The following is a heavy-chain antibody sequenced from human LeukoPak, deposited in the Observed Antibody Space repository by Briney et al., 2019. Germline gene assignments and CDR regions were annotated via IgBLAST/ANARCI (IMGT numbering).Heavy chain of an antibody. J-gene: IGHJ4*02. D-gene: IGHD2-2*01. CDR2: ISSSSSYI. CDR3: ARILKYCSSTSCQLDY. V-gene: IGHV3-21*01. Sequence: GGSLRLSCAASGFTFSSYSMNWVRQAPGKGLEWVSSISSSSSYIYCADSVKGRFTISRDNAKNSLYLQMNSLRAEDTAVYYCARILKYCSSTSCQLDYWGQGTLVTVSS. CDR1: GFTFSSYS.